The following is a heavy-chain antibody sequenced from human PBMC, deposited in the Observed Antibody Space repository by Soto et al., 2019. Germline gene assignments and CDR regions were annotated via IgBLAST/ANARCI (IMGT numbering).Heavy chain of an antibody. J-gene: IGHJ3*02. CDR2: ISSSSSYI. CDR3: ARDSGSPYYYDSSGYYGALPFDI. V-gene: IGHV3-21*01. CDR1: GVTFSSYS. Sequence: PGGSLRLSCAASGVTFSSYSMNWVRQAPGKGLEWVSSISSSSSYIYYADSVKGRFTISRDNAKNSLYLQMNSLRAEDTAVYYCARDSGSPYYYDSSGYYGALPFDIWGQGTMVTVSS. D-gene: IGHD3-22*01.